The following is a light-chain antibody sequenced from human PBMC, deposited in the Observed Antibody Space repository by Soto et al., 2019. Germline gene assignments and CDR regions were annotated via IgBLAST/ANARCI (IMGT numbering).Light chain of an antibody. V-gene: IGKV1-5*03. CDR3: QQYNSLWT. J-gene: IGKJ1*01. Sequence: DTQMTQSPSTLSASVGDRVTITCRASLTISSLLAWYQQKPGKAPKLLIHKVSSLQSGVPSRFSASGSGTEFTLTISSLQPDDFATYYCQQYNSLWTFGQGTKVEIK. CDR1: LTISSL. CDR2: KVS.